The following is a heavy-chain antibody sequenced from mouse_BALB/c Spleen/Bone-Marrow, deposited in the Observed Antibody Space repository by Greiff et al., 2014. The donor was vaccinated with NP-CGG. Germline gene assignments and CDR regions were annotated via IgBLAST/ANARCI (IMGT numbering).Heavy chain of an antibody. CDR3: ARDYDYGCAY. D-gene: IGHD2-4*01. CDR2: VNPNNGGT. CDR1: GFSFTDYY. V-gene: IGHV1-26*01. J-gene: IGHJ3*01. Sequence: VQLQQSGPGLVKPGGSVKISCKASGFSFTDYYMHWVQQRHGKSLEWIGRVNPNNGGTNYNQKFKGKAIFAVDKSSSTAYMELRSLTSEDSAVYFCARDYDYGCAYWGQGTLVTVSA.